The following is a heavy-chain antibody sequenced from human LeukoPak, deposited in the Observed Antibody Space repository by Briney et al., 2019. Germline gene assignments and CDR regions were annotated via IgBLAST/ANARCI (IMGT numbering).Heavy chain of an antibody. Sequence: GESLHISCKGSGYSFTSYWIGWVRPMPGKGLEWMGIIYPGDPNTRYSPSFQGQVTISADKSISTAYLQWSSLKASDTAMYYCARVDSSGYYYYGMDVWGQGTTVTVSS. V-gene: IGHV5-51*01. CDR1: GYSFTSYW. CDR2: IYPGDPNT. J-gene: IGHJ6*02. D-gene: IGHD3-22*01. CDR3: ARVDSSGYYYYGMDV.